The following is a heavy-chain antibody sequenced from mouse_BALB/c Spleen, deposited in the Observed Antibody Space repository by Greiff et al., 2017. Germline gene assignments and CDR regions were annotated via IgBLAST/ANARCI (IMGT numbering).Heavy chain of an antibody. D-gene: IGHD3-3*01. CDR2: ISSGGST. CDR3: ARRGTHFDY. Sequence: EVQRVESGGGLVKPGGSLKLSCAASGFTFSSYAMSWVRQTPEKRLEWVASISSGGSTYYPDSVKGRFTISRDNARNILYLQMSSLRSEDTAMYYCARRGTHFDYWGQGTTLTVSS. J-gene: IGHJ2*01. CDR1: GFTFSSYA. V-gene: IGHV5-6-5*01.